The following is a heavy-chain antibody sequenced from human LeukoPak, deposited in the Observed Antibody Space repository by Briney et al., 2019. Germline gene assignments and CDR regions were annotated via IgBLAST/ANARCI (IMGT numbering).Heavy chain of an antibody. V-gene: IGHV3-23*01. CDR2: ISGSGGDI. Sequence: GGPLRLSCAASGFTLSNHAMSWVRQPPGKGLEWVSGISGSGGDIHYAESVKGRFTISRDNSRNTLYLQMTSLRAEDTAVYYCAKLSPGVREEYWGQGSLVTVSS. CDR1: GFTLSNHA. J-gene: IGHJ4*02. CDR3: AKLSPGVREEY. D-gene: IGHD1-26*01.